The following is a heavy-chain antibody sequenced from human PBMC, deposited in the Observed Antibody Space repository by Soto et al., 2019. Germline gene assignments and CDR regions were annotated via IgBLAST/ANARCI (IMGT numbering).Heavy chain of an antibody. CDR1: GYTFTSYG. J-gene: IGHJ4*02. CDR2: ISAYNGNT. CDR3: ARDRPVGATFRYYFDY. Sequence: QVQLVQSGAEVKKPGASVKVSCKASGYTFTSYGISWVRQAPGQGLEWMGWISAYNGNTNYAQKRQGRGTMTXXTXTXXAYMELRSLRSDDTAVYYCARDRPVGATFRYYFDYWGQGTLVTVSS. V-gene: IGHV1-18*01. D-gene: IGHD1-26*01.